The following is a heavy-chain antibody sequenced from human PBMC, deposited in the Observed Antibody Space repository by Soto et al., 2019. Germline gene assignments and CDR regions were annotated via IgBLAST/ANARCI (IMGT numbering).Heavy chain of an antibody. D-gene: IGHD6-13*01. J-gene: IGHJ6*02. CDR3: ARSPGYSASWGYFYYGMKI. CDR2: INTYHGNT. CDR1: GYTFTNYG. V-gene: IGHV1-18*01. Sequence: QVQLVQSGAELKKPGASVKVSCKASGYTFTNYGISWVRQAPGQGLEWMGWINTYHGNTKYAQKLQGRVTMTKDTXXXTAYMELTSLRSDDTAVYYCARSPGYSASWGYFYYGMKIWGQGTTVIVSS.